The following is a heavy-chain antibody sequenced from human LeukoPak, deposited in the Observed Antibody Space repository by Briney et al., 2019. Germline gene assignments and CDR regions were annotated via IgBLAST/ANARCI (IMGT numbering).Heavy chain of an antibody. CDR2: INHSGST. Sequence: SETLSLTCAVYGGSFSGYYWSWIRQPPGKGLEWIGEINHSGSTNYNPSLKSRVTISVDTSKNQLSLKLSSVTAADTAVYYCARALTGTEYYFDYWGQGTLVTVSS. CDR3: ARALTGTEYYFDY. CDR1: GGSFSGYY. J-gene: IGHJ4*02. V-gene: IGHV4-34*01. D-gene: IGHD1-20*01.